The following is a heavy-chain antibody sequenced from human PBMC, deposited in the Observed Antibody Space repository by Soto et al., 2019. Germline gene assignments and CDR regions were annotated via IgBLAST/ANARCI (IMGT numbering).Heavy chain of an antibody. J-gene: IGHJ4*02. CDR2: ISDSDGGT. V-gene: IGHV3-23*01. CDR3: AKGRTFFDF. Sequence: GGSLRLSCAASGFAFSAYAMTWVRQAPGKGLEWVSDISDSDGGTHYADSVKGRFTISRDNAKNTLYLQMDRLRVEDAAVYYCAKGRTFFDFWGQGTLVTVSS. CDR1: GFAFSAYA.